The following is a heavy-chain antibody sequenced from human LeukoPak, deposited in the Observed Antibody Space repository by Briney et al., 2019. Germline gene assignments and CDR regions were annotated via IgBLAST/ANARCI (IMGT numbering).Heavy chain of an antibody. CDR3: VADDLLSVQ. D-gene: IGHD2-21*01. CDR1: GFTFGTSA. Sequence: ASVKFSCKTSGFTFGTSAVQWVRQARGQRLEWMGWVVVGSGNTEYAQKFQERVTISRDMATSTAYMEVRSLRSEDTAVYYCVADDLLSVQWGQGTLVTVSS. J-gene: IGHJ4*02. CDR2: VVVGSGNT. V-gene: IGHV1-58*01.